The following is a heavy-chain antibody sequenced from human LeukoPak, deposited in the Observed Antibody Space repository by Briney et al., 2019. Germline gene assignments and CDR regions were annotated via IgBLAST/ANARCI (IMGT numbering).Heavy chain of an antibody. Sequence: GGSLRLSCAASGITLSDYWMYWVRQGPGKGLVHVSRIESDGTRTVYADSVKGRFTTSRDNAKNTMYLQMNSLRAEDTAVYYCVRGGHKLDIETSRYYYGLDVWGQGTTVTVSS. CDR3: VRGGHKLDIETSRYYYGLDV. D-gene: IGHD2-2*03. J-gene: IGHJ6*02. CDR1: GITLSDYW. V-gene: IGHV3-74*03. CDR2: IESDGTRT.